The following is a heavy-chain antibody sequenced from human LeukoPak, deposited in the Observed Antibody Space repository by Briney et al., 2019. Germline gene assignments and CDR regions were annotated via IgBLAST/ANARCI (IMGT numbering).Heavy chain of an antibody. CDR3: ARDGRNYYDRSGYYSALAY. D-gene: IGHD3-22*01. CDR1: GFTFSTFA. V-gene: IGHV3-7*01. J-gene: IGHJ4*02. CDR2: IKYDGSEK. Sequence: GGSLRLSCVASGFTFSTFAMSWVRQAPGKGLEWVANIKYDGSEKYYVDSVKGRFTISRDNGKNSLYVQMNSLSVEDTAVYYCARDGRNYYDRSGYYSALAYWGQGTLVTVSA.